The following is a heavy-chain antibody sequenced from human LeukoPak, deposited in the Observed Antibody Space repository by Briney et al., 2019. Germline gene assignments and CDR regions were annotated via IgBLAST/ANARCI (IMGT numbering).Heavy chain of an antibody. CDR1: GYTFNSYW. CDR3: ARHYYYSSGSYYIDY. J-gene: IGHJ4*02. V-gene: IGHV5-51*01. Sequence: GESLKISCKGSGYTFNSYWIGWVRQMPVKGLEWMGIISPGDSDTRYSPSFQGQVTISADKSITTAYLQWSSLKASDTAMYFCARHYYYSSGSYYIDYWGRGTLVTVSS. D-gene: IGHD3-22*01. CDR2: ISPGDSDT.